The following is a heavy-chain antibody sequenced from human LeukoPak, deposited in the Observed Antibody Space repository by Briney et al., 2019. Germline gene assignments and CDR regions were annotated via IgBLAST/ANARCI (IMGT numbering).Heavy chain of an antibody. CDR2: INHSGST. D-gene: IGHD4-17*01. CDR3: ARHVDYGDYEDY. V-gene: IGHV4-34*01. Sequence: KPSETLSLTCAVYGGSFSGYYWSWIRQPPGKGLEWIGEINHSGSTNYNPSLKSRVTISVDTSKNQFSLKLSSVTAADTAVYYCARHVDYGDYEDYWGQGTLVTVSS. CDR1: GGSFSGYY. J-gene: IGHJ4*02.